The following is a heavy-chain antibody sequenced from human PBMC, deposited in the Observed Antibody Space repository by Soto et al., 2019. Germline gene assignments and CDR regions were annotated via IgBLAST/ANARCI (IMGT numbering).Heavy chain of an antibody. J-gene: IGHJ4*02. Sequence: GESLKISCKGSGYSFTSDWIGWVRQMPGKGLEWIGIIYPGDSDTRYSPSFQGQVTIAADKSINTAYLQWGSLKASDTAMYFCARFYSSGLYYFDFWGQGTLVTVSS. D-gene: IGHD6-19*01. CDR2: IYPGDSDT. CDR3: ARFYSSGLYYFDF. V-gene: IGHV5-51*01. CDR1: GYSFTSDW.